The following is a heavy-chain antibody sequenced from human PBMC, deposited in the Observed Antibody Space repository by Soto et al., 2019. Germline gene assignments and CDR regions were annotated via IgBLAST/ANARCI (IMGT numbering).Heavy chain of an antibody. V-gene: IGHV1-2*02. CDR1: GYTFTGYY. CDR3: ARGGPGGFWSGYVAYYYGMDV. CDR2: INPNSGGT. J-gene: IGHJ6*02. Sequence: VVSVKVSCKASGYTFTGYYMHWVRQAPGQGLEWMGWINPNSGGTNYAQKFQGRVTMTRDTSISTAYMELSRLRSDDTAVYYCARGGPGGFWSGYVAYYYGMDVWGQGTTVTVSS. D-gene: IGHD3-3*01.